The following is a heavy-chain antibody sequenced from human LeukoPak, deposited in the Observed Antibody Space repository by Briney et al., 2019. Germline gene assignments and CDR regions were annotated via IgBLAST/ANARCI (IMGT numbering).Heavy chain of an antibody. D-gene: IGHD4/OR15-4a*01. CDR1: GFTFSNYN. CDR2: ISSSSFYI. Sequence: PGGTLRLSHAASGFTFSNYNMNWVRQAQRKGLEWVSSISSSSFYINYPDTVKGRFTVSRDNANSTLYMQMNRLRADDTAVYYCAREPGGDYSFDIWGQGTMVTVSS. V-gene: IGHV3-21*01. CDR3: AREPGGDYSFDI. J-gene: IGHJ3*02.